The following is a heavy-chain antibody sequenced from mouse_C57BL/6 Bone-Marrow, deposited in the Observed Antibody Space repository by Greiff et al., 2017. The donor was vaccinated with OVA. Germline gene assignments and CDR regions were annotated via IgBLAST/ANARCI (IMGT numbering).Heavy chain of an antibody. V-gene: IGHV5-4*01. Sequence: EVQLVESGGGLVKPGGSLKLSCAASGFTFSSYAMSWVRQTPENRLEWVATISDGGSYTYYPANVKGRFTISRDNAKNNLYLQMSHLKSEDTAMYYCAREGGYYGSSQFAYWGQGTLVTVSA. CDR2: ISDGGSYT. J-gene: IGHJ3*01. CDR3: AREGGYYGSSQFAY. D-gene: IGHD1-1*01. CDR1: GFTFSSYA.